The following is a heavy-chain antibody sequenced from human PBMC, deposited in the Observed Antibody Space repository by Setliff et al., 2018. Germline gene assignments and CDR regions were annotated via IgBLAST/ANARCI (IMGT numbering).Heavy chain of an antibody. V-gene: IGHV4-61*09. Sequence: PSETLSLTCSVSGGSISSGGFYWSWIRQSAGRGLEWIGHFHTGAATDYNLSLKSRVTLSLDSSKNQFSLSLNSVTAADAAVYFCARESATIGGFPVYYFDKWGQGIPVTVSS. J-gene: IGHJ4*02. CDR2: FHTGAAT. D-gene: IGHD3-9*01. CDR3: ARESATIGGFPVYYFDK. CDR1: GGSISSGGFY.